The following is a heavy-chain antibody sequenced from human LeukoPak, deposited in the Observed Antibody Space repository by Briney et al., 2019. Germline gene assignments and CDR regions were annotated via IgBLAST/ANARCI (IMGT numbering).Heavy chain of an antibody. Sequence: PGGSLRLSCAPSGFTFSSYGMHWVRQAPGKGLEWVAVIWYDGSNKYYADSVLGRFTISRDNSKNTMYLQMDSLRAEDTAVYYCARNRPGGGINGMDVWGQGTTVTVSS. J-gene: IGHJ6*02. V-gene: IGHV3-33*01. CDR3: ARNRPGGGINGMDV. CDR2: IWYDGSNK. D-gene: IGHD3-16*01. CDR1: GFTFSSYG.